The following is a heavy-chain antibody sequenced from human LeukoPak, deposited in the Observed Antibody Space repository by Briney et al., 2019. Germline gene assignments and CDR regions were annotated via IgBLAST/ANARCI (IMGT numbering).Heavy chain of an antibody. CDR2: IYHSGST. CDR1: GGSISSGSYY. J-gene: IGHJ3*02. CDR3: ARDQYCSSTSCYAHAFDI. Sequence: SETLSLTCTVSGGSISSGSYYWSWIRQPPGKGLEWIGYIYHSGSTYYNPSLKSRVAISVDRSKNQFSLKLSSVTAADTAVYYCARDQYCSSTSCYAHAFDIWGQGTMVTVSS. D-gene: IGHD2-2*01. V-gene: IGHV4-30-2*01.